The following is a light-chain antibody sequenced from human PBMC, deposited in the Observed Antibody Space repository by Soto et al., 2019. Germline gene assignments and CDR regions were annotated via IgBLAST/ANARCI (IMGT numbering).Light chain of an antibody. J-gene: IGKJ2*01. V-gene: IGKV3-11*01. CDR1: QSVNSY. CDR3: QQRSSWPT. Sequence: EIVLTHSPATLSLSPGERATLSCRASQSVNSYLAWYQQKCGQAPRLLIYDTSNRATGIPDRFSGSGSGTDFSLSIGSLEPEDFAVYYCQQRSSWPTFREGTRMEIK. CDR2: DTS.